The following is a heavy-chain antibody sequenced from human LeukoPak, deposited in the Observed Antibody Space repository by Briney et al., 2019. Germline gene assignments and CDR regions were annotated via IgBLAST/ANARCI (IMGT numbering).Heavy chain of an antibody. D-gene: IGHD2-2*01. CDR3: AKYLPNQLLKD. Sequence: GGSLRLSCAASGFTFSSYAMSWVRQAPGKGLEWVSVISGSGCSTYYADSVKGRFTISRDNSKNTLYLQMNSLRAEDTAVYYCAKYLPNQLLKDWGQGTLVTVSS. CDR1: GFTFSSYA. J-gene: IGHJ4*02. CDR2: ISGSGCST. V-gene: IGHV3-23*01.